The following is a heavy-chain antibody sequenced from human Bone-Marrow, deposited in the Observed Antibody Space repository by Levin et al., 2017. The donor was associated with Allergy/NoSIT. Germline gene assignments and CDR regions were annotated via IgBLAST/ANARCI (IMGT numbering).Heavy chain of an antibody. CDR3: ARDFRRKRGVITLSGFDY. D-gene: IGHD4-23*01. V-gene: IGHV3-21*01. Sequence: PGGSLRLSCAASGFTFSNFDMTWVRQAPGKGLEWVSYINSNSGDKYYADSVKGRFTISRDNAKNSLYLQMNNLRDEDTAVYYCARDFRRKRGVITLSGFDYWGQGTRVIVSS. J-gene: IGHJ4*02. CDR1: GFTFSNFD. CDR2: INSNSGDK.